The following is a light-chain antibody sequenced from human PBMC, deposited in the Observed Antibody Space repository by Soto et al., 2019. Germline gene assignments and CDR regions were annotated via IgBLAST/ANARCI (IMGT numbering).Light chain of an antibody. V-gene: IGKV3-20*01. CDR3: QQYGSSGT. Sequence: VLTQSPGTLSLPPGPRATLSCRASQSVSNNYLAWYQQKPGQPPRLLIYGASNSATGIPDRFSGSGSGTDFTLTISRLEPEDFAVYYCQQYGSSGTFGQGTTVEIK. J-gene: IGKJ1*01. CDR1: QSVSNNY. CDR2: GAS.